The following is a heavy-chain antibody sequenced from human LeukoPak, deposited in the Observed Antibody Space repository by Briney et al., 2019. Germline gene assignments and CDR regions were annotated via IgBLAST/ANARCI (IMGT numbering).Heavy chain of an antibody. CDR3: GRDLGKVIPGVFDY. D-gene: IGHD4-23*01. V-gene: IGHV3-23*01. J-gene: IGHJ4*02. CDR1: GFTLRSYA. CDR2: ISGNGDST. Sequence: GGSLRLSCAVSGFTLRSYAMSWVRQAPGKGLEWVSGISGNGDSTYYADSVKGRFTISRDNSKNTLYLQMNSLRAEDTAVYYCGRDLGKVIPGVFDYWGRGLLVTVSS.